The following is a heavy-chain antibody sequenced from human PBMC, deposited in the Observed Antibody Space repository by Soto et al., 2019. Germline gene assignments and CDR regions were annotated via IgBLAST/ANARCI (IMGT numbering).Heavy chain of an antibody. J-gene: IGHJ5*02. V-gene: IGHV1-69*01. CDR2: IIPIFGKV. CDR1: GDTFSNFA. D-gene: IGHD3-16*01. Sequence: QVQLVQSGAEVRKPGASVKVSCQASGDTFSNFAITWVRQAPGQGLDWMGGIIPIFGKVYYAHKCQWRVTRPAEGGTSPAYMELGSLGSDDTATYYCAKMGPSFGGGEGFDPWGQGTLVTVSS. CDR3: AKMGPSFGGGEGFDP.